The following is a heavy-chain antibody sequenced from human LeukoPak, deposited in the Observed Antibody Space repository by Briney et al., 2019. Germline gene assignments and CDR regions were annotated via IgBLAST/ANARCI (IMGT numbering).Heavy chain of an antibody. Sequence: SVKVSCKASGGTFSSYAISWVRQAPGQGLEWMGRIIPIFGTANYAQKFQGRVTITTDESTSTAYLELSSLRSEDTAVYYCARDYYDSSGYYYAHDYWGQGTLVTVSS. D-gene: IGHD3-22*01. V-gene: IGHV1-69*05. CDR3: ARDYYDSSGYYYAHDY. CDR2: IIPIFGTA. J-gene: IGHJ4*02. CDR1: GGTFSSYA.